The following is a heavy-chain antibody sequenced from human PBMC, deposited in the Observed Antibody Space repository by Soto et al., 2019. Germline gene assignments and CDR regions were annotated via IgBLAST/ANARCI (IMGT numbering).Heavy chain of an antibody. Sequence: QVQLVQSGAEVKKPGASVKVSCKASGYTFTSYAMHWVRQAPGQRLEWMGWINAGNGNTKYSQKFRGRVTITRDTSASTAYMELSSLRSEETAVYYCASVLSGCYWLDYWGQGTLVTVSS. J-gene: IGHJ4*02. D-gene: IGHD6-19*01. CDR1: GYTFTSYA. CDR2: INAGNGNT. CDR3: ASVLSGCYWLDY. V-gene: IGHV1-3*01.